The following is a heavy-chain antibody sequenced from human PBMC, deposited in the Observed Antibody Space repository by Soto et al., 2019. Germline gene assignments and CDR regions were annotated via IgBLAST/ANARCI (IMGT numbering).Heavy chain of an antibody. CDR3: ARDPKTSGGQHWAFNYFDS. CDR2: IRSKAYGGTT. CDR1: GFTFGDYA. D-gene: IGHD7-27*01. J-gene: IGHJ4*02. V-gene: IGHV3-49*04. Sequence: EVQLVESGGGLVQPGRSLRLSCTASGFTFGDYAMSWVRQAPGKGLEWVGFIRSKAYGGTTEYAASVKGRFTISRDNSKSTLYLQVDSLRPEDAAVYYCARDPKTSGGQHWAFNYFDSWGQGTLVTVSS.